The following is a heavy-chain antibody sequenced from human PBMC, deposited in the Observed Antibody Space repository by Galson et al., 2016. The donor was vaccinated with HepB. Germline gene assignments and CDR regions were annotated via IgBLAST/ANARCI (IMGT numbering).Heavy chain of an antibody. V-gene: IGHV3-33*01. CDR2: IWYDGSNK. D-gene: IGHD6-13*01. Sequence: SLRLSCAASGFTFNNYGMHWVRQAAGKGLEWVAVIWYDGSNKYYADSVKGRFTISRDNSKNTLYLQMNSLRAEDTAVYYCARGLAAVAKNRDFDCWGQGTLVTVSS. CDR3: ARGLAAVAKNRDFDC. J-gene: IGHJ4*02. CDR1: GFTFNNYG.